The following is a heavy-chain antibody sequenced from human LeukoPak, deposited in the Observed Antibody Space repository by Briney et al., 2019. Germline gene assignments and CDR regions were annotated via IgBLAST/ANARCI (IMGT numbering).Heavy chain of an antibody. J-gene: IGHJ4*02. CDR3: AKGGSRGYSYGYLDY. D-gene: IGHD5-18*01. Sequence: PGASLRLSCAASGFTFSSHAMSWVRQAPGKGLEWVSAISNSGGSTHCADSVKGRFTISRDNSKNTLYLQMNSLRAEDTAVYYCAKGGSRGYSYGYLDYWGQGTLVPVSS. CDR2: ISNSGGST. CDR1: GFTFSSHA. V-gene: IGHV3-23*01.